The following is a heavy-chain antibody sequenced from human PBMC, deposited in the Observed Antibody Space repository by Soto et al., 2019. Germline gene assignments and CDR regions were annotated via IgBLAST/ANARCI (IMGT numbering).Heavy chain of an antibody. V-gene: IGHV4-39*01. CDR1: GGSISSSSYY. CDR3: ATPTTYYDYVWGSYRPDYFDY. J-gene: IGHJ4*02. Sequence: SETLSLTCTVSGGSISSSSYYWGWIRQPPGKGLEWIGSIYYSGSTYYNPSLKSRVTISVDTSKNQFSLKLSSVTAADTGVYYCATPTTYYDYVWGSYRPDYFDYWVQGTLVTVSS. D-gene: IGHD3-16*02. CDR2: IYYSGST.